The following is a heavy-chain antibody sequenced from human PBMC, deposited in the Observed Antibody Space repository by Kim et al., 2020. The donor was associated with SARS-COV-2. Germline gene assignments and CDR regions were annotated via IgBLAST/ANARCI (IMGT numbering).Heavy chain of an antibody. Sequence: ASVKVSCKASGYTFTSYFMHWVRQAPGQGLEWMGIINPSGGSTSYAQKFQGRVTMTRDTSTSTVYMDLSSLRSEETAMYYCEGDEGAAGTRAIYSYYYGMDVWGQGATVTVSS. CDR3: EGDEGAAGTRAIYSYYYGMDV. D-gene: IGHD6-13*01. V-gene: IGHV1-46*01. CDR2: INPSGGST. CDR1: GYTFTSYF. J-gene: IGHJ6*02.